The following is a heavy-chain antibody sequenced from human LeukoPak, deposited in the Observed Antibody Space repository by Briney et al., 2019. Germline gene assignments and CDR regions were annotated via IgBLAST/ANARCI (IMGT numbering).Heavy chain of an antibody. V-gene: IGHV3-48*02. J-gene: IGHJ4*02. Sequence: PGGSLRLSCAASGFTFSSYSMNWVRQAPGKGLEWVSYISRTSHTIYYADSVKGRFTISRDNAKNSLYLQMNSLRDEDTAVYYCARSTYYYDSNGYLYPSFFDYWGQGNLVTVSS. CDR2: ISRTSHTI. D-gene: IGHD3-22*01. CDR1: GFTFSSYS. CDR3: ARSTYYYDSNGYLYPSFFDY.